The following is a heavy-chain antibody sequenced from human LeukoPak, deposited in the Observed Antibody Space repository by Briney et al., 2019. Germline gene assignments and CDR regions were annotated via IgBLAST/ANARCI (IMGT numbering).Heavy chain of an antibody. CDR1: GFTFSSYS. J-gene: IGHJ4*02. CDR2: ISSSSSYI. D-gene: IGHD6-13*01. Sequence: GGSLRLSCAASGFTFSSYSMNWVRQAPGKGLEWVSSISSSSSYIYYADSVKGRFTISRDNAKNSLYLQMNSLRAEDTAVYYCAKLVSIAAAGASDYWGQGTLVTVSS. V-gene: IGHV3-21*01. CDR3: AKLVSIAAAGASDY.